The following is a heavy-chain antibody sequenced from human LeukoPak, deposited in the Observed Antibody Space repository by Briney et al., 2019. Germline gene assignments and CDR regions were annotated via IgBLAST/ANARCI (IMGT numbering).Heavy chain of an antibody. V-gene: IGHV1-2*06. J-gene: IGHJ4*02. CDR1: GYTFTGYY. D-gene: IGHD3-10*01. CDR2: INPNSGGT. Sequence: ASVKVSCKASGYTFTGYYMHWVRQAPGQGLEWMGRINPNSGGTSYAQKFQGRVTMTRDTSISTAYMELSRLRSDDTAVYYCARDPPYGSGSYYADWGQGTLVTVSS. CDR3: ARDPPYGSGSYYAD.